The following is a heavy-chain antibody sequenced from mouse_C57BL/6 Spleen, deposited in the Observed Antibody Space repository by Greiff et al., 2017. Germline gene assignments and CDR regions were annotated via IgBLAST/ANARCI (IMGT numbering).Heavy chain of an antibody. CDR3: ARDGELGYAMDY. CDR1: GYSITSGYY. CDR2: ISYDGSN. J-gene: IGHJ4*01. Sequence: EVQRVESGPGLVKPSQSLSLTCSVTGYSITSGYYWNWIRQFPGNKLEWMGYISYDGSNNYNPSLKNRISITRDTSKNQFFLKLNSVTTEDTATYDCARDGELGYAMDYWGQGTSVTVSS. D-gene: IGHD4-1*01. V-gene: IGHV3-6*01.